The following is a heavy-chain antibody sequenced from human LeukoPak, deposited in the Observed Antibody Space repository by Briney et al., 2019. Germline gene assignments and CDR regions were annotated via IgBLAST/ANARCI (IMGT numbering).Heavy chain of an antibody. CDR2: INPNSGVT. D-gene: IGHD6-13*01. Sequence: ASVRVSCKASGYSFTAYYMHWGRQAPGQGLEWMGWINPNSGVTNYAQKFQGRVTMTRDTSINTAYMELSRLRSDDTAMYYCARDDSSSRSPATYWGQGTLVTVSS. CDR1: GYSFTAYY. J-gene: IGHJ4*02. CDR3: ARDDSSSRSPATY. V-gene: IGHV1-2*02.